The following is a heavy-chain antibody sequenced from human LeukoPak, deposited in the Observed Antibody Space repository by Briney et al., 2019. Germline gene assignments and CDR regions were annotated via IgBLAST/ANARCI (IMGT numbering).Heavy chain of an antibody. CDR1: GYTFTGYY. J-gene: IGHJ4*02. Sequence: ASVKVSCKASGYTFTGYYMHWVRQAPGQGREWMGRINPNSGGTNYAQKFQGRVTMTRDTSISTAYMELSRLRSDDTAVYYCARGFPHYDSSGYYYPFDYWGQGTLVTVSS. D-gene: IGHD3-22*01. CDR3: ARGFPHYDSSGYYYPFDY. CDR2: INPNSGGT. V-gene: IGHV1-2*06.